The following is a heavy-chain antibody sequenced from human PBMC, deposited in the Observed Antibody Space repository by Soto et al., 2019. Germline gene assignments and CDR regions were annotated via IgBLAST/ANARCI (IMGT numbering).Heavy chain of an antibody. CDR1: GGTFSSYA. D-gene: IGHD3-3*01. V-gene: IGHV1-69*13. CDR2: IIPIFGTA. CDR3: ARDRITIFGVVKRYYYGMDV. Sequence: GASVKVSCKASGGTFSSYAISWVRQAPGQGLEWMGGIIPIFGTANYAQKFQGRVTITADESTSTAYMELSSLRSEDTAVYYCARDRITIFGVVKRYYYGMDVWGKGTTVTVSS. J-gene: IGHJ6*04.